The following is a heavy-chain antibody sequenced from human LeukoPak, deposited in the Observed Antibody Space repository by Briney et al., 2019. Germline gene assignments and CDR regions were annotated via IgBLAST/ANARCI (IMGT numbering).Heavy chain of an antibody. V-gene: IGHV3-33*01. CDR2: IWYDGSNK. CDR3: AREYSGWFDP. CDR1: GFTFSSYG. Sequence: QTGRSPRLSCAASGFTFSSYGMHWVRQAPGKGLEWVAVIWYDGSNKYYADSVKGRFTISRDNSKNTLYLQMNSLRAEDTAVYYCAREYSGWFDPWGQGTLVTVPS. D-gene: IGHD2-15*01. J-gene: IGHJ5*02.